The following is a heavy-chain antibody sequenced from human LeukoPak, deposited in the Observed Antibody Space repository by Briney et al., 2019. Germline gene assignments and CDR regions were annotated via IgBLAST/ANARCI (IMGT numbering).Heavy chain of an antibody. CDR1: GCTSTTSW. Sequence: GGSLRLSCAASGCTSTTSWMHWFRQAPGKGLVWVSRIESDGTSTTYADSVKGRFTISRDNAKNTLYLQMNSLRAEDTAVYYCARDQYSSTWYRGAFDVWGQGTMVSVSS. CDR2: IESDGTST. CDR3: ARDQYSSTWYRGAFDV. J-gene: IGHJ3*01. V-gene: IGHV3-74*01. D-gene: IGHD6-13*01.